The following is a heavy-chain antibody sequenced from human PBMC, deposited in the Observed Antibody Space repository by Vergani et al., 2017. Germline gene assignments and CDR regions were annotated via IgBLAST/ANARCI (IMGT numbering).Heavy chain of an antibody. CDR3: AKDHIVGATSEYYYYYGMDV. CDR1: GFTFSSYA. CDR2: ISGSGGST. V-gene: IGHV3-23*01. D-gene: IGHD1-26*01. Sequence: EVQLLESGGGLVQPGGSLRPSCAASGFTFSSYAMSWVRQAPGKGLEWVSAISGSGGSTYYAYSGKGRFTISRDNSKNTLYLQMNSLRAEDKAVYYCAKDHIVGATSEYYYYYGMDVWGQGTTVTVSS. J-gene: IGHJ6*02.